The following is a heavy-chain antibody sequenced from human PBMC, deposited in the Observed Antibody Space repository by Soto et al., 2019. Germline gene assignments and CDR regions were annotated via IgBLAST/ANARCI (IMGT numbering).Heavy chain of an antibody. CDR2: ISAYNGNT. Sequence: ASVKVSCKASGYTFTSYGISWVRQAPGQGLERMGWISAYNGNTNYAQKLQGRVTMTTDTSTSTAYMELRSLRSDDTAVYYCARNPVGAPVKYSSGWYNWFDPWGQGTLVTVSS. D-gene: IGHD6-19*01. V-gene: IGHV1-18*01. CDR3: ARNPVGAPVKYSSGWYNWFDP. J-gene: IGHJ5*02. CDR1: GYTFTSYG.